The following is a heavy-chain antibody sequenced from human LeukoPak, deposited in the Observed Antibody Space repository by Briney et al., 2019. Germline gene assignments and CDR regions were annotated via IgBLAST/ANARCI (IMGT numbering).Heavy chain of an antibody. CDR1: GGTFSSYA. CDR2: IIPIFGTA. V-gene: IGHV1-69*05. J-gene: IGHJ6*03. D-gene: IGHD4-11*01. Sequence: SVKVSCKASGGTFSSYAISWVRQAPGQGLEWMGGIIPIFGTANYAQKFQGRVTITTDESTSTAYMELSSLRSEDTAVYYCARESPTVTTPYYYYMDVWGKGTTVTVSS. CDR3: ARESPTVTTPYYYYMDV.